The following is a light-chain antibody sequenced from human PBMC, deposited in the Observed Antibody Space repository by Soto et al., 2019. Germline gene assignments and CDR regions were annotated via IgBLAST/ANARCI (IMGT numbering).Light chain of an antibody. V-gene: IGLV2-14*01. J-gene: IGLJ2*01. CDR1: SSDFGGYNY. CDR3: SSYTSSSTVV. CDR2: EVS. Sequence: QSALTQPASVSGSPGQSITISCTGTSSDFGGYNYVSWYQQHPGKAPKLMIDEVSNRPSGVSNRFSGSKSGNTASLTISGLQAEDEADYYCSSYTSSSTVVFGGGTKLTVL.